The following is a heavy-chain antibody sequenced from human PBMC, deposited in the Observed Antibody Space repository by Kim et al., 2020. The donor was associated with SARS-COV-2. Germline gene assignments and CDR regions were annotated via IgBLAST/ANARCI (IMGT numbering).Heavy chain of an antibody. CDR2: ISSSSSFK. D-gene: IGHD3-10*01. Sequence: GGSLRLSCAASGFPFSSYSINWVRQAPGKGLEWVSYISSSSSFKYYADSVKGRFTISRDNAKNSLFLQMNSRRAEDTAVYYCARDFGNYGSGSYMYFFDQWGQGTLVTVSS. V-gene: IGHV3-21*01. J-gene: IGHJ4*02. CDR3: ARDFGNYGSGSYMYFFDQ. CDR1: GFPFSSYS.